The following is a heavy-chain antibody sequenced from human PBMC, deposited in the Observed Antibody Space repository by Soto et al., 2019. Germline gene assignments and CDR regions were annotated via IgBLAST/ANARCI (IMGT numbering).Heavy chain of an antibody. V-gene: IGHV4-34*01. D-gene: IGHD6-19*01. CDR3: ARLRRAGSSPGNNPVRFDP. Sequence: SETLSLTCAVYGGSFSGYYWSWIRQPPGQGLEWIGEINHSGSTNYNPSLKSRVTISVDTSKNQFSLKLSSVTAADTAAYYCARLRRAGSSPGNNPVRFDPWGQGALVTVSS. CDR1: GGSFSGYY. J-gene: IGHJ5*02. CDR2: INHSGST.